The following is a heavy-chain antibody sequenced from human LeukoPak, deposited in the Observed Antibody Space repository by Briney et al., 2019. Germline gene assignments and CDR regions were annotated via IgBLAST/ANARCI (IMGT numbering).Heavy chain of an antibody. V-gene: IGHV3-53*01. Sequence: GGSLRLSCAASGFTFSSYSMNWVRQAPGKGLEWVSVIYSGGSTYYADSVKGRFTISRDNSKNTLYLQMNSLRAEDTAVYYCAKTRANFFDYWGQGTLVTISS. CDR1: GFTFSSYS. CDR2: IYSGGST. D-gene: IGHD1-26*01. CDR3: AKTRANFFDY. J-gene: IGHJ4*02.